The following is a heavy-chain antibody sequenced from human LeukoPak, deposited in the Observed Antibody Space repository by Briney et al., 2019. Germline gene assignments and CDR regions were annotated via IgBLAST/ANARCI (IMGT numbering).Heavy chain of an antibody. Sequence: GGSLRLSCAASGFNFSDYYMSWIRQAPGKGLEWVSYISSSSSYTNYADSLKGRFTVSRDNAKNSLYLQMNSLRAEDTAVYYCARAPYDSSGYQYWYFDLWGRGTLVTVSS. D-gene: IGHD3-22*01. CDR1: GFNFSDYY. J-gene: IGHJ2*01. CDR2: ISSSSSYT. V-gene: IGHV3-11*05. CDR3: ARAPYDSSGYQYWYFDL.